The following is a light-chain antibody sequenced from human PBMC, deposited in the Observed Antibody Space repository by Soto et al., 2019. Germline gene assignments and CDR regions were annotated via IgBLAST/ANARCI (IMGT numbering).Light chain of an antibody. Sequence: EVVMTQSPATLSVSPGERATLSCRASQSVSFNLAWYQQKPGQAPRLLIYGASTRATGIPARFSGSGSGTEFTLTISSLQSEDVAVYYCQQYNNWPPNTFGQGTKLEIK. J-gene: IGKJ2*01. CDR3: QQYNNWPPNT. V-gene: IGKV3-15*01. CDR1: QSVSFN. CDR2: GAS.